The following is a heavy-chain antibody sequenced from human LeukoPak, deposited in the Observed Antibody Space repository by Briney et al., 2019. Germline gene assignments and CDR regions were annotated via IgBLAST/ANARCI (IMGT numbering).Heavy chain of an antibody. CDR2: INHSGST. CDR3: AREAYDLGDY. D-gene: IGHD3-3*01. Sequence: PSETLSLTCAVYGGSFSGYHWSWIRQPPGKGPEWIGEINHSGSTNYNPSLKSRVTISVDTSKNQFSLKLSSVTAADTAVYYCAREAYDLGDYWGQGTLVTVSS. J-gene: IGHJ4*02. CDR1: GGSFSGYH. V-gene: IGHV4-34*01.